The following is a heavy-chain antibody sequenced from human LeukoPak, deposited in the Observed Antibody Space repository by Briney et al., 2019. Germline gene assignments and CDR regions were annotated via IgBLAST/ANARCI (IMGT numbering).Heavy chain of an antibody. CDR2: INAGNGNT. D-gene: IGHD2-2*01. J-gene: IGHJ4*02. CDR3: ARGYCSSTSCYLFDY. V-gene: IGHV1-3*01. Sequence: GASVKVSCKASGGTFSSYAISWVRQAPGQRLEWMGWINAGNGNTKYSQKFQGRVTITRDTSASTAYMELSSLRSEDTAVYYCARGYCSSTSCYLFDYWGQGTLVTVSS. CDR1: GGTFSSYA.